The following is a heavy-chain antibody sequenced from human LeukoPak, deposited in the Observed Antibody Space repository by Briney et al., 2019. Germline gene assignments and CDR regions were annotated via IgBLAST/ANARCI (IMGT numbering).Heavy chain of an antibody. J-gene: IGHJ5*02. D-gene: IGHD4-17*01. Sequence: SETLSLTCTVSGNSFGGYYWSWIRQPAGKGLEWIGRIYTSGSTTYNPSLKSRVTMSVDTSKSQCSLNLMSVTAADTAVYYCTRDTGTTGEVKFDPWGQGTLVTVSS. CDR3: TRDTGTTGEVKFDP. CDR1: GNSFGGYY. V-gene: IGHV4-4*07. CDR2: IYTSGST.